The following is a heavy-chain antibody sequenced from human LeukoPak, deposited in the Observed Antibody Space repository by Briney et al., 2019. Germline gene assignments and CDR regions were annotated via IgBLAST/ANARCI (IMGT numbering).Heavy chain of an antibody. J-gene: IGHJ6*02. CDR3: ATDRILRNSDWFSDYAMDV. CDR2: FNPEEGGI. V-gene: IGHV1-24*01. Sequence: ASVKVSCKASGYSLAELSMHWVRQAPGKGLEWMGGFNPEEGGIIYAQKFQGRVTMTKDTSTDTAYMELSSLTSEDTAVYYCATDRILRNSDWFSDYAMDVWGQGTTVTVSS. CDR1: GYSLAELS. D-gene: IGHD3-9*01.